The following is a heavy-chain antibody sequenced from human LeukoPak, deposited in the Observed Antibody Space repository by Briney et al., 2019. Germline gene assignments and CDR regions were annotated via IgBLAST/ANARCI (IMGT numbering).Heavy chain of an antibody. Sequence: SETLSLTCSVSGGSISSYYWSWIRQPPGKGLEWIGYIYSSGSTNYNPSLKSRVTMSVDKSENQLSLRLRSVTAADTAVYYCARGGSGTYYHYWGQGTLVTVSS. V-gene: IGHV4-59*01. J-gene: IGHJ4*02. CDR1: GGSISSYY. CDR3: ARGGSGTYYHY. CDR2: IYSSGST. D-gene: IGHD1-26*01.